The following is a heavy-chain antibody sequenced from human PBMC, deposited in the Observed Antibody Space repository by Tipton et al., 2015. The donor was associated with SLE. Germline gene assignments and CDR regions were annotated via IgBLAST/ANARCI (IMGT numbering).Heavy chain of an antibody. CDR1: GGSIRTYY. CDR3: ARGTPFMEFERNWFDP. CDR2: MYYSGIT. J-gene: IGHJ5*02. V-gene: IGHV4-59*01. Sequence: TLSLTCSVSGGSIRTYYWSWIRQTPGKGLEWIGYMYYSGITNYNPSLYSRVSISVDTSRNQFSLKMNSVTAADTATYYCARGTPFMEFERNWFDPWGQGTLVTVSS. D-gene: IGHD3-3*02.